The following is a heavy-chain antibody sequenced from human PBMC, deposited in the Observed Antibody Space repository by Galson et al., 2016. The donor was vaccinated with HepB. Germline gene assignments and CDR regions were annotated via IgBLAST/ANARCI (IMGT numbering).Heavy chain of an antibody. Sequence: LSLTCTVSGGSISSYYWSWIRQPPGKGLEWIGYIYYSGSTNYNPSLKSRVTISVDTSKNQFSLKLSSVTAADTAVCYCARRRNYYDSSGYYYDWFDPWGQGTLVTVSS. J-gene: IGHJ5*02. CDR3: ARRRNYYDSSGYYYDWFDP. V-gene: IGHV4-59*08. CDR2: IYYSGST. CDR1: GGSISSYY. D-gene: IGHD3-22*01.